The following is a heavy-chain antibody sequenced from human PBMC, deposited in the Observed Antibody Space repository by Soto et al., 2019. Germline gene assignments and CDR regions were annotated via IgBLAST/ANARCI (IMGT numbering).Heavy chain of an antibody. Sequence: EVHLSQSGGGLVRPGGSLRLSCAGSGFTFDDYAINLVRQAPGNGLEWVAGISGSGNKIDYTDFVEGRFIISRDDSKNTVFMQMNGLSAEDTAVYFCAKNQDWNRPDPGAFDVWGKGTTVTVTS. CDR1: GFTFDDYA. V-gene: IGHV3-23*01. CDR3: AKNQDWNRPDPGAFDV. J-gene: IGHJ3*01. CDR2: ISGSGNKI. D-gene: IGHD1-1*01.